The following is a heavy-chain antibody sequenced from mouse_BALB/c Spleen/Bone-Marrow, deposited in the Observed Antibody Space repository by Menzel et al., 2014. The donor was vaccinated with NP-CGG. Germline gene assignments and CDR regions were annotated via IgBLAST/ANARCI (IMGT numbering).Heavy chain of an antibody. V-gene: IGHV1-14*01. CDR1: GYTFTSSV. Sequence: VQLQQSGPELVKPGASVTMSCKASGYTFTSSVMHWVQQTPGQGLEWIGYITPSNDNTKYNEKFKGKATLTSDKSSTTAYMEISSRTSEEEAVDECERKPDDERDDWGQGNSVTGSS. CDR2: ITPSNDNT. J-gene: IGHJ4*01. CDR3: ERKPDDERDD.